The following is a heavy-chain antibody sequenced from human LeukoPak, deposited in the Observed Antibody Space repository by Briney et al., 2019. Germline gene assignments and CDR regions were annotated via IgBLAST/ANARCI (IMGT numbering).Heavy chain of an antibody. CDR1: GYTFTDYY. Sequence: GASVKVSCKASGYTFTDYYMHWVRQAPGQGLEWMGWINPNSGGTSYAQKFQGRVTMTRDTSISTVYMDLSRLRSDDTAVYYCARDYTGSYWAYFQYWGQGTLVTVSS. J-gene: IGHJ1*01. V-gene: IGHV1-2*02. D-gene: IGHD1-26*01. CDR2: INPNSGGT. CDR3: ARDYTGSYWAYFQY.